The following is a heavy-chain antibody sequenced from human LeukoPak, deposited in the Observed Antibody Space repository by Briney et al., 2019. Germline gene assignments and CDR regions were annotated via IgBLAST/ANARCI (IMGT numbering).Heavy chain of an antibody. D-gene: IGHD2-2*01. Sequence: PGGSLRLSCAASGFTFSSYSMNWVRQAPGKGLEWVSSISSSSSTIYYADSVKGRFTISRDNAKNSLYLQMNSLRAEDTAVYYCARENIVVVPAGVSHYPGYYYYGMDVWGQGTTVTVSS. CDR2: ISSSSSTI. CDR1: GFTFSSYS. CDR3: ARENIVVVPAGVSHYPGYYYYGMDV. J-gene: IGHJ6*02. V-gene: IGHV3-48*04.